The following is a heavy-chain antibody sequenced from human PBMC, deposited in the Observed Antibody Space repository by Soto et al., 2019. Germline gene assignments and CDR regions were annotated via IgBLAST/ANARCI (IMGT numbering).Heavy chain of an antibody. J-gene: IGHJ4*02. V-gene: IGHV4-31*03. D-gene: IGHD5-12*01. Sequence: SETPSLTCSVSRGSITSSGYYWSWIRQHPGKGLEWIGDIYNSGSTHYNPSLKSRVSILLDTSNNQFSLKLTSVTAADTAVYYCARYKSYIDMPTLYHFDYCGQRSVVTVSS. CDR1: RGSITSSGYY. CDR3: ARYKSYIDMPTLYHFDY. CDR2: IYNSGST.